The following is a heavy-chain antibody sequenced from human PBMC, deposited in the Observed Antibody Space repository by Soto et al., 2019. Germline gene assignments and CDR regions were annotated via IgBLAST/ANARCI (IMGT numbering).Heavy chain of an antibody. CDR1: GYTFTSYD. CDR2: MNPNSGNT. Sequence: ASVKVSCKASGYTFTSYDINWVRQATGQGLEWMGWMNPNSGNTGYAQKLQGRVTMTRNTSISTAYMELSSLRSEDTAVYYCARAVARGVKTIYYYGMDVWGQGTTVTVSS. CDR3: ARAVARGVKTIYYYGMDV. D-gene: IGHD3-10*01. V-gene: IGHV1-8*01. J-gene: IGHJ6*02.